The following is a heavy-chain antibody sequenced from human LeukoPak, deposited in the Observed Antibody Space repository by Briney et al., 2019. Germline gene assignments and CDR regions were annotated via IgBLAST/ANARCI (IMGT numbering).Heavy chain of an antibody. CDR1: GFTFSSYE. CDR3: ASPRSLGYYDSSGPSYYFDY. Sequence: PGGSLRLSCAASGFTFSSYEMNWVRQAPGKGLEWVSYISSSGSTIYYADSVKGRFTISRDNAKNSLYLQMNSLRAEDTAVYYCASPRSLGYYDSSGPSYYFDYWGQGTLFTVSS. V-gene: IGHV3-48*03. J-gene: IGHJ4*02. CDR2: ISSSGSTI. D-gene: IGHD3-22*01.